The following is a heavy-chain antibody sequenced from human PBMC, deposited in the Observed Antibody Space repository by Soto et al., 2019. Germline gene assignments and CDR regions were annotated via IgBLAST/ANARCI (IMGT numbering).Heavy chain of an antibody. D-gene: IGHD1-26*01. V-gene: IGHV2-5*02. J-gene: IGHJ4*02. Sequence: QITLKESGPTLVKPTQTLTLTCTFSGFSLSTSGVGVGWIRQPPGKALEWLALIYWDDDKRYSPSLKSRLTITKDTSKNQVVLTMINMDPVDTATYYCAHRRGGIVGATSDFDYWGQGTLVTVSS. CDR3: AHRRGGIVGATSDFDY. CDR1: GFSLSTSGVG. CDR2: IYWDDDK.